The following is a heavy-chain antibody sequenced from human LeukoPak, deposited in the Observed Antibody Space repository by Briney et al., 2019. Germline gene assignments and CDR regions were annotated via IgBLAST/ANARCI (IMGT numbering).Heavy chain of an antibody. CDR2: IHTSGTT. J-gene: IGHJ3*02. Sequence: SETLSLTCTVSGGSISSGSYFWSWIRQPAGEGLEWIGRIHTSGTTNYNPSLKSRVTISIDRSKNQFSLKLSSVTATDTAMYYCTRGGGYDAFDIWGQGTMVTVSS. CDR1: GGSISSGSYF. D-gene: IGHD2-15*01. CDR3: TRGGGYDAFDI. V-gene: IGHV4-61*02.